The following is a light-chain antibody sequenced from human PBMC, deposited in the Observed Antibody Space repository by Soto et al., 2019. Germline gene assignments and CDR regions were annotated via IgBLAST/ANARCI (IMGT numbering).Light chain of an antibody. CDR2: DAS. J-gene: IGKJ4*01. CDR1: QDISNY. CDR3: QQYDNLPPRLT. Sequence: DIQMTQSPSSLSASVGDRVTITCQASQDISNYLNWYQQKPGKAPKLLIYDASNLETGVPSRFSGSGSGTDFTFTISSLQPEDIATYYCQQYDNLPPRLTFSGGTK. V-gene: IGKV1-33*01.